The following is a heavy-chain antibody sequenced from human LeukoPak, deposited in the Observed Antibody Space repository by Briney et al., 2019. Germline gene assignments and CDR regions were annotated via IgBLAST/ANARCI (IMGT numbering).Heavy chain of an antibody. J-gene: IGHJ1*01. D-gene: IGHD3-22*01. Sequence: GSLRLSCAASGFTVSSNYMSWVRQAPGKGLEYVSLIYSGGSTYYADSVKGRFTISRDNAKNSLYLQMNSLRAEDTAIYYCARVDYDRSGEDANAEYFQHWGQGTLVTVSS. CDR2: IYSGGST. CDR3: ARVDYDRSGEDANAEYFQH. V-gene: IGHV3-66*01. CDR1: GFTVSSNY.